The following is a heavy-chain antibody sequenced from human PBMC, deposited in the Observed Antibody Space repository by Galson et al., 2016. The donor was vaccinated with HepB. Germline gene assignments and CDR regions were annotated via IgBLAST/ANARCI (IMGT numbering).Heavy chain of an antibody. CDR2: LGGGGGTT. CDR1: GFTFSRCA. D-gene: IGHD5-18*01. J-gene: IGHJ6*02. Sequence: SLRLSCAGSGFTFSRCAMGWVRQAPGKGLEWVSILGGGGGTTYYGDSVKGRFTISRDNSKNTLYMQVNSLRAEDTAVYYCARDLLPPRQKYSHGYVVWYYGMDVWGQGTTVIVSS. V-gene: IGHV3-23*01. CDR3: ARDLLPPRQKYSHGYVVWYYGMDV.